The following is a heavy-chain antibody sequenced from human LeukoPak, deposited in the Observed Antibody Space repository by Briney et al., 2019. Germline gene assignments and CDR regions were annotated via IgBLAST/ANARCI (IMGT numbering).Heavy chain of an antibody. CDR2: IRSKAYGGTT. CDR1: GFTFGDYA. J-gene: IGHJ6*02. D-gene: IGHD3-3*01. Sequence: GGSLRLSCTASGFTFGDYAMSWFRQAPGKGLEWVGFIRSKAYGGTTEYAASVKGRFTISRDDSKSIAYLQMNSLKTEDTAVYYCTSDYDFWSGYPRGMDVWGQGTTVTVSS. V-gene: IGHV3-49*03. CDR3: TSDYDFWSGYPRGMDV.